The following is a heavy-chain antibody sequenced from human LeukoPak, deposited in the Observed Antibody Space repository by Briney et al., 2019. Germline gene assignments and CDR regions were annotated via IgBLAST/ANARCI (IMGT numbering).Heavy chain of an antibody. CDR1: GFIFSSYW. V-gene: IGHV3-74*01. D-gene: IGHD6-13*01. J-gene: IGHJ4*02. CDR2: INSDGSST. Sequence: WGSLRLSCAGYGFIFSSYWMSWVRQAPGKGLVWVSRINSDGSSTSYADSVKGRFTISRDNGKNTLYLQMNSLRAEDTAVYYCAREFIAAAGRAFDYWGQGTLVTVSS. CDR3: AREFIAAAGRAFDY.